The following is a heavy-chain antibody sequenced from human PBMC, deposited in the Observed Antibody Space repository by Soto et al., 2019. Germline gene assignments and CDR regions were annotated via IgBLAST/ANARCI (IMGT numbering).Heavy chain of an antibody. CDR2: IGTAGDT. D-gene: IGHD6-19*01. J-gene: IGHJ4*02. CDR3: ARGEPGGWERRFGY. Sequence: GGSLRLSCAASGFTFSSYDMHWVRQATGKGLEWVSGIGTAGDTYYPGSVKGRFSISRENAKNSLYLQMNSLRGGDTAVYYCARGEPGGWERRFGYWGQGTLVTVSS. CDR1: GFTFSSYD. V-gene: IGHV3-13*01.